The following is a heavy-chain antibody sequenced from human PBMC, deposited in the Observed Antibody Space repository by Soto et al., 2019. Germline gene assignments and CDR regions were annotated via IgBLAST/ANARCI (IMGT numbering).Heavy chain of an antibody. J-gene: IGHJ6*02. D-gene: IGHD3-16*01. V-gene: IGHV3-48*01. Sequence: PGGSLRLSCAASGFTFSSYSMNWVRQAPGKGLEWVSYISSSSSTIYYADSVKGRFTISRDNAKNSLYLQMNSLRAEDTAVYYCARDQNVFGGSHYYYYGMDVWGQGTTVTVSS. CDR1: GFTFSSYS. CDR2: ISSSSSTI. CDR3: ARDQNVFGGSHYYYYGMDV.